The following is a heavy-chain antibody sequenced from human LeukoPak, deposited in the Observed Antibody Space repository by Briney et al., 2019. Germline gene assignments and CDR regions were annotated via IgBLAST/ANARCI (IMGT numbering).Heavy chain of an antibody. CDR3: ARESGWFGP. D-gene: IGHD1-26*01. CDR1: GFTFDDYA. CDR2: ISWNSGNI. Sequence: GGSLRLSCAASGFTFDDYAMHWVRQAPGKGLEWVSGISWNSGNICYADSVKGRFTISRDNAKNSLYLQMNSLRAEDTALYYCARESGWFGPWGQGTLVTVSS. J-gene: IGHJ5*02. V-gene: IGHV3-9*01.